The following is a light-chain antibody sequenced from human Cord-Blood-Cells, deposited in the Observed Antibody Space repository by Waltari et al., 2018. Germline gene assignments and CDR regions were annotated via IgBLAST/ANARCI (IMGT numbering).Light chain of an antibody. J-gene: IGKJ1*01. V-gene: IGKV1-5*01. CDR2: DAS. CDR3: QKYNSYSWT. CDR1: QSISSW. Sequence: IQMTQSPSPLSASGGDRVTITCRHSQSISSWLAWYQQKPGKAPNLLIYDASSLESGVPATFSGSGSGTEFTLTISSLQPDDFATYYCQKYNSYSWTFGQGPKVEIK.